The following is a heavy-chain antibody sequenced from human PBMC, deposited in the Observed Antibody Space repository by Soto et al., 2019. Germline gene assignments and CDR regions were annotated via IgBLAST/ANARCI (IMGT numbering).Heavy chain of an antibody. CDR1: GGTFSSYA. Sequence: QVQLVQSGAEVKKPGSSVKVSCKASGGTFSSYAISWVRQAPGQGLEWMGGIIPIFGTANYAQKFQGRVTITADESTSTAYMELSSLRSEDTAVYYCARIRVAARPDYYYGMGVWGQGTTVTVSS. CDR2: IIPIFGTA. CDR3: ARIRVAARPDYYYGMGV. D-gene: IGHD6-6*01. V-gene: IGHV1-69*01. J-gene: IGHJ6*02.